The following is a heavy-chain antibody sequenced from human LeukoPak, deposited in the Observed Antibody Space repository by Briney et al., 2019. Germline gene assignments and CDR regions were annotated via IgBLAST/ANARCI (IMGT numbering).Heavy chain of an antibody. CDR1: HGSISGTPYY. D-gene: IGHD2-21*02. CDR2: IHYGGTV. J-gene: IGHJ6*03. V-gene: IGHV4-39*07. Sequence: SETLSLTCIVSHGSISGTPYYWGLFRQSPGKGPEWIGNIHYGGTVYYNPSLKSSVTISVDPSKNQFSLNLYSVTAADTALYFCARVTRYDASRDYWYMDVWGKGTTVTVSS. CDR3: ARVTRYDASRDYWYMDV.